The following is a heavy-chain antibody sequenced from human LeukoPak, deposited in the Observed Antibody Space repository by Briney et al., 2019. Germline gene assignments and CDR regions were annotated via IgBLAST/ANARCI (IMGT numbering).Heavy chain of an antibody. Sequence: TSETLSLTCTVSGGSISSSSYYWGWIRQPPGRGLEWIGSIYYSGSTYYNPSLKSRVTISVDTSKNQFSLKLSSVTAADTAVYYCARDVRPYGSGELSESWFDPWGQGTLVTVSS. D-gene: IGHD3-16*02. CDR3: ARDVRPYGSGELSESWFDP. CDR2: IYYSGST. J-gene: IGHJ5*02. V-gene: IGHV4-39*07. CDR1: GGSISSSSYY.